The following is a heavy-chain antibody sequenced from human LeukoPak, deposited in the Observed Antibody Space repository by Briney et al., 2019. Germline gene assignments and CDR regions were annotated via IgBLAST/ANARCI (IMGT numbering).Heavy chain of an antibody. CDR1: VYMFTGYH. J-gene: IGHJ4*02. CDR2: ISLNSGGT. Sequence: ASVKVSCKASVYMFTGYHMHWVRQAPGQGLEWMGWISLNSGGTSYAQTFEGRVTMTRDTSISTAYMELSRLRSADTAVYYCAKEGGGLDYWGQGTLVTVSS. CDR3: AKEGGGLDY. V-gene: IGHV1-2*02. D-gene: IGHD3-16*01.